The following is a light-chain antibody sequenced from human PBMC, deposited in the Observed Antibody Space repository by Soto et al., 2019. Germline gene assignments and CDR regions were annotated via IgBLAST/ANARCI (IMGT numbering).Light chain of an antibody. J-gene: IGLJ2*01. CDR3: SSYTRSTTLVV. V-gene: IGLV2-14*01. CDR2: YVT. Sequence: QSALTQPASVSGSPGQSITISCTGTSSDVGAYNYVSWYQQHPGKAPKLMIYYVTNRPSGVSRRFSGSKSGNTASLTISGLQAEDEADYYCSSYTRSTTLVVFGGGTKLTVL. CDR1: SSDVGAYNY.